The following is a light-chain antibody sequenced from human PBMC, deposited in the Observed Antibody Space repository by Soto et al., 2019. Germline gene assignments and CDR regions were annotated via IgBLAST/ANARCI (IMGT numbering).Light chain of an antibody. J-gene: IGLJ2*01. CDR1: SSDVGGYDY. CDR3: SSYSTSGTLVV. Sequence: QSALTQPASVSGSPGQSITISCTGTSSDVGGYDYVSWYQQFPGKAPKLMIYEVTKRPSGVSDRFSGSKSDNTASLTISGLQAEDEAHYYCSSYSTSGTLVVFGVGTQLTVL. V-gene: IGLV2-14*01. CDR2: EVT.